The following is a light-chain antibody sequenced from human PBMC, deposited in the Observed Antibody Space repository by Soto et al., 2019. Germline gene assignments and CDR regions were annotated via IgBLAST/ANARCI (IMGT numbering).Light chain of an antibody. J-gene: IGKJ1*01. CDR1: QSISSY. CDR2: AAS. Sequence: DIQMTQSPSSLSASVGDRVTITCRASQSISSYLNWYQQKPGKAPKLLIYAASSLQSGVPSRFSGSGSGTDFTLTISSLQPEDFATYYCQQSYSLGGTFGQGTKVDIK. V-gene: IGKV1-39*01. CDR3: QQSYSLGGT.